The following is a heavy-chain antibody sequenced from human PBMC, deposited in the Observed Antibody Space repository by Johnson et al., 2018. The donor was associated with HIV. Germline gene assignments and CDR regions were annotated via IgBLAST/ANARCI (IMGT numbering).Heavy chain of an antibody. CDR2: IKEDETEK. J-gene: IGHJ3*02. V-gene: IGHV3-7*01. CDR1: GFTFDDYG. CDR3: VREKDSLMIFSKDAFDI. Sequence: VQLVESGGGVVRPGGSLRLSCAASGFTFDDYGMSWVRQAPGKGLEWVANIKEDETEKYYVDSVKGRFTISRENDKKSVFLQMNRLRAEDSAVYYCVREKDSLMIFSKDAFDIWGQGTAVTVSS. D-gene: IGHD3-9*01.